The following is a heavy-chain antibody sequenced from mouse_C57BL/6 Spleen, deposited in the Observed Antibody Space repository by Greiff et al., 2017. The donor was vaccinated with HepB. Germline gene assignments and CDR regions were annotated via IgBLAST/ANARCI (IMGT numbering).Heavy chain of an antibody. CDR3: ARDGRAWCAY. CDR2: IHPNSGST. J-gene: IGHJ3*01. V-gene: IGHV1-64*01. CDR1: GYTFTSYW. D-gene: IGHD2-3*01. Sequence: VQLQQSGAELVKPGASVKLSCKASGYTFTSYWMHWVKQRPGQGLEWIGMIHPNSGSTNYNEKFKSKATLTVDKSSSTAYMQLSSLTSEDSAFYYCARDGRAWCAYWGQGTLVTVSA.